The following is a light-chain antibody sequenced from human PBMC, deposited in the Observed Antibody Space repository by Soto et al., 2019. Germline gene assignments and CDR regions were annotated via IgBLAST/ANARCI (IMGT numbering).Light chain of an antibody. Sequence: QSVLTQPPSVSAAPGQKVTISCSGSSSNIGNNYVSWYQQLPGTAPKLLIYDNNKRPSGIPDRFSGSKSGTSATLGITGLRTGDEVDYYCGTWDSSLSAVVFGGGTKLTVL. V-gene: IGLV1-51*01. J-gene: IGLJ2*01. CDR3: GTWDSSLSAVV. CDR2: DNN. CDR1: SSNIGNNY.